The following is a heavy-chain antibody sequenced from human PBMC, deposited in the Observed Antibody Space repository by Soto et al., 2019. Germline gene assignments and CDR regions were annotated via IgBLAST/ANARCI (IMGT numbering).Heavy chain of an antibody. CDR2: INPSGGNT. CDR1: GYTFTSYD. CDR3: AREEIGYCSGGSCSQFDY. Sequence: ASVKVSCKASGYTFTSYDINWVRQARGQRLEWIGIINPSGGNTSYAHKFQGRVTMTRDTSTSTVYMELSSLRSEDTAVYYCAREEIGYCSGGSCSQFDYWGQGTLVTVSS. V-gene: IGHV1-46*01. D-gene: IGHD2-15*01. J-gene: IGHJ4*02.